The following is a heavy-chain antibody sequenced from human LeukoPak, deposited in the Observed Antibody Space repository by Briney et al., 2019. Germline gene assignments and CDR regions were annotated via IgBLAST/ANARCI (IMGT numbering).Heavy chain of an antibody. CDR1: GGTFSSYA. J-gene: IGHJ4*02. V-gene: IGHV1-69*05. D-gene: IGHD5-18*01. Sequence: SVKVSCKASGGTFSSYAISWVRQAPGQGLEWMGGIIPIFDTANYAQKFQGRVTITTDESTSTAYMELSSLRSEDTAVYYCATGYSYGEPYYFDYWGQGTLVTVSS. CDR2: IIPIFDTA. CDR3: ATGYSYGEPYYFDY.